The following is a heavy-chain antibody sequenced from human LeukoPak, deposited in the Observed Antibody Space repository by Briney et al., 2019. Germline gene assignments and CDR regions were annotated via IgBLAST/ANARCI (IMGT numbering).Heavy chain of an antibody. CDR1: GFTFSSYS. J-gene: IGHJ4*02. CDR3: ARGGPGIAVAGTYFDY. D-gene: IGHD6-19*01. CDR2: ISSSSSYI. Sequence: PGGSLRLSCAASGFTFSSYSMNWVRQAPGKGLEWVSSISSSSSYIYYADSVKGRFTISRDNAKNSLYLQMNSLRAEDTAVYYCARGGPGIAVAGTYFDYWGQGTLVTVSS. V-gene: IGHV3-21*01.